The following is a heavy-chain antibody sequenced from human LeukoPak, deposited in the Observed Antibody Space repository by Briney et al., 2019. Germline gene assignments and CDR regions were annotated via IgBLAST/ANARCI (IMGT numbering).Heavy chain of an antibody. CDR1: GFTFSSYA. J-gene: IGHJ3*01. D-gene: IGHD3-16*01. CDR3: ANEAFMSETDAFDF. CDR2: IRYDGTHK. Sequence: PGGSLRLSCAASGFTFSSYAMHWVRQAPGKGLEWVAFIRYDGTHKYYSDSVRGRFTISRDNSKNTLYLQMNSLKSEDTAAYYCANEAFMSETDAFDFWGQGTVVTVSS. V-gene: IGHV3-30*02.